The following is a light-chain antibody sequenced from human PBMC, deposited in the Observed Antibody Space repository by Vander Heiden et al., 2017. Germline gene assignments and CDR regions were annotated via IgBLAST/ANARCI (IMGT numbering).Light chain of an antibody. Sequence: QSVLTQPPSASGTPGPRVTISCSGSSSNIGSNYVYWYQQLPGTAPKLLIYRTNQRPSGVPDRFSGSKSGTSASLAISGLRSEDEADYYCAAWDDSLSVVFGGGTKLTVL. V-gene: IGLV1-47*01. CDR3: AAWDDSLSVV. J-gene: IGLJ2*01. CDR2: RTN. CDR1: SSNIGSNY.